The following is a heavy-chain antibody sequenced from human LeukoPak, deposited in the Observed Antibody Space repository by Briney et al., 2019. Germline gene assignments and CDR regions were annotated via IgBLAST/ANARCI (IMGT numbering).Heavy chain of an antibody. CDR1: GFTFSSHG. V-gene: IGHV3-23*01. CDR3: ARSAGFVLFDH. J-gene: IGHJ4*02. Sequence: GGSLRLSCAASGFTFSSHGMNWVRQAPGKGLEWVSGISPSGGITHYTDSVKGRFTISRDNSKNTQSLQMNSLRAEDTAVYYCARSAGFVLFDHWGQGTLVTVSS. D-gene: IGHD3-16*01. CDR2: ISPSGGIT.